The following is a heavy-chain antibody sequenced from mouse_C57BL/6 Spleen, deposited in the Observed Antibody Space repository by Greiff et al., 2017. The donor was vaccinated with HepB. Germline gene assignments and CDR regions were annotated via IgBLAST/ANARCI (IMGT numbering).Heavy chain of an antibody. V-gene: IGHV5-4*01. CDR2: ISDGGSYT. CDR1: GFTFSSYA. D-gene: IGHD1-1*01. CDR3: ARGGHYYGSSYVPYAMDY. Sequence: EVQLQESGGGLVKPGGSLKLSCAASGFTFSSYAMSWVRQTPEKRLEWVATISDGGSYTYYPDNVKGRFTISRDNAKNNLYLQMSHLKSEDTAMYYCARGGHYYGSSYVPYAMDYWGQGTSVTVSS. J-gene: IGHJ4*01.